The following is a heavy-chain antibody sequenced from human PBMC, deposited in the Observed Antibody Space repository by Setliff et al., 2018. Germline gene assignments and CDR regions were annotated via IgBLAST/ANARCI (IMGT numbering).Heavy chain of an antibody. Sequence: GESLKISCKASGYSFTTYWIAWVRQMPGKGLEWMGVIYPGDYDTSYSPSFQGRVTISVDKSSNTAYLQWSSLKASDTAMYYCARSPLDDAFDIWGQGTMVTVSS. CDR1: GYSFTTYW. CDR3: ARSPLDDAFDI. V-gene: IGHV5-51*01. J-gene: IGHJ3*02. CDR2: IYPGDYDT.